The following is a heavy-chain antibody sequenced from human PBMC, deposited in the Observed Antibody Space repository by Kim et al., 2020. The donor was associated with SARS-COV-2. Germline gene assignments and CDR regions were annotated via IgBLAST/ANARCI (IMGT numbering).Heavy chain of an antibody. CDR1: GYSFTSYW. CDR2: IYPGDSDT. D-gene: IGHD3-3*01. V-gene: IGHV5-51*01. J-gene: IGHJ3*02. Sequence: GESLKISCKGSGYSFTSYWIGWVRQMPGKGLEWMGIIYPGDSDTRYSPSFQGQVTISADKSISTAYLQWSSLKASDTAMYYCARGLTYYDFWSGYYTTLDAFDIWGQGTMVTVSS. CDR3: ARGLTYYDFWSGYYTTLDAFDI.